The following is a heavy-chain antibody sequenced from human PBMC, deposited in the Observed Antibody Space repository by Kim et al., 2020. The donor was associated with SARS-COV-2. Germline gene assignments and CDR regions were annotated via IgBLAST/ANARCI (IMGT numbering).Heavy chain of an antibody. J-gene: IGHJ5*02. CDR3: ARHGSSSWYSRFDP. V-gene: IGHV5-10-1*01. D-gene: IGHD6-13*01. Sequence: SPSFQGHVTISADKSISTAYLQWSSLKASDTAMYYCARHGSSSWYSRFDPWGQGTLVTVSS.